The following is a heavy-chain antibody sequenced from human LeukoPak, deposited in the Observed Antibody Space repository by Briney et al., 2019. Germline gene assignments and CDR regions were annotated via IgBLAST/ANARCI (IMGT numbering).Heavy chain of an antibody. CDR1: GGSISSYY. CDR2: IYYSGST. V-gene: IGHV4-59*08. CDR3: ARESQLNYYYGMDV. J-gene: IGHJ6*02. D-gene: IGHD5-18*01. Sequence: PSETLSLTCTVSGGSISSYYWSWLRQPPGKGLEWIGYIYYSGSTNYNPSLKSRVTISVDTSKNQFSLKLSSVTAADTAVYYCARESQLNYYYGMDVWGQGTTVTVSS.